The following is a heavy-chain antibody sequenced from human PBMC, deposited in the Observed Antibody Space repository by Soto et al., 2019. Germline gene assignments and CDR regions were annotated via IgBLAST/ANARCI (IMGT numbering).Heavy chain of an antibody. D-gene: IGHD2-15*01. CDR3: VRGGGGGLFDP. V-gene: IGHV3-11*06. J-gene: IGHJ5*02. CDR2: ISPGSRYP. Sequence: GGPLRLSCAGAGFSFGGSYMSWIRQAPGKGLEWLSYISPGSRYPAYADSVKGRFTISRDNAKRSLYLQMMSLTAEDTAIYYCVRGGGGGLFDPWGQGTMVTVSS. CDR1: GFSFGGSY.